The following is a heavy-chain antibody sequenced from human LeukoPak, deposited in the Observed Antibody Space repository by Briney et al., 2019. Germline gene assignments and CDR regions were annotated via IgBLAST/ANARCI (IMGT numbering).Heavy chain of an antibody. J-gene: IGHJ3*02. D-gene: IGHD6-19*01. Sequence: GGSLRLSCAASGFTFSSYAMHWVRQAPGKGLEWVAVISYDGSNKYYADSVKGRFTISRDNSKNTLYLQMNSLRAEDTAVYYCARVRGSGWSDDAFDIWGQGTMVTVSS. CDR3: ARVRGSGWSDDAFDI. CDR1: GFTFSSYA. CDR2: ISYDGSNK. V-gene: IGHV3-30-3*01.